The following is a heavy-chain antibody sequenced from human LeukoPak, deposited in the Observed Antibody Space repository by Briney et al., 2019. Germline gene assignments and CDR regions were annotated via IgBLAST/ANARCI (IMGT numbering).Heavy chain of an antibody. Sequence: PGGSLRLSCAASGFTFDDYAMHWVRQAPGKGLEWVSGISWNSGSIGYADSVKGRFTISRDNAKNSLYLQMNSLRPEDTAVYYCAKDWSYHYTVDYWGQGTLVTVSS. CDR2: ISWNSGSI. CDR3: AKDWSYHYTVDY. V-gene: IGHV3-9*01. D-gene: IGHD3-16*02. J-gene: IGHJ4*02. CDR1: GFTFDDYA.